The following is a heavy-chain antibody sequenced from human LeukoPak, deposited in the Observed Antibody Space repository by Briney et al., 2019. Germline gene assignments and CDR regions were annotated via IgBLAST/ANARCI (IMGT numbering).Heavy chain of an antibody. CDR2: INWNGGST. J-gene: IGHJ3*02. CDR1: GFTFDDYG. CDR3: ATDTVGLLPGDVFDI. Sequence: GGSLRLSCAASGFTFDDYGMSWVRQAPGKGLEWVSGINWNGGSTGYADSVKGRFTISRDNAKNSLYLQMNSLRAEDTAVYYCATDTVGLLPGDVFDIWGQGTMVTVSS. V-gene: IGHV3-20*04. D-gene: IGHD4-23*01.